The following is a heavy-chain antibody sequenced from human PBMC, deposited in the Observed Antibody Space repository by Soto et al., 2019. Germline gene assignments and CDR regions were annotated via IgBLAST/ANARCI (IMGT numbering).Heavy chain of an antibody. D-gene: IGHD6-13*01. J-gene: IGHJ4*02. CDR3: ARQRIAAAGTAAPIDY. Sequence: GGSLRLSCAASGFTFSSYWMHWVRQAPGKGLVWVSRINSDGSSTSYADSVKGRFTISRDNAKNTLYLQMNSLRAEDTAVYYCARQRIAAAGTAAPIDYWGQGTLVTVSS. CDR1: GFTFSSYW. V-gene: IGHV3-74*01. CDR2: INSDGSST.